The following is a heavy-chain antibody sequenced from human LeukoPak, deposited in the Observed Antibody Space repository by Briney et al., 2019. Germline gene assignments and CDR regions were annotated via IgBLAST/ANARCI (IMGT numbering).Heavy chain of an antibody. Sequence: GGSLRLSCAASGFTFSSFGMHWVRQAPGRGLEWVAFMRYDGSNECYVDSVKGRFTISRDNAKNTLYLQMNSLRAEDTAVYYCAREGEYYDMSWGQGTMVTVSS. CDR1: GFTFSSFG. D-gene: IGHD3-22*01. J-gene: IGHJ3*01. V-gene: IGHV3-30*02. CDR2: MRYDGSNE. CDR3: AREGEYYDMS.